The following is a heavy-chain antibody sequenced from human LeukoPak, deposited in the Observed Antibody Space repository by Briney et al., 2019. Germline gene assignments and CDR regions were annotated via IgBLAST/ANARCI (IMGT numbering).Heavy chain of an antibody. CDR3: GKSGGYGLIDY. CDR1: GASISGSGYY. Sequence: SETLSLTCTVSGASISGSGYYWGWIRQPPGKGLEWIGSIYSSGSTYYNASLQSRVTISIETSKNQISLRLNSVTAADTAMYYCGKSGGYGLIDYWGQGTLVTVSS. D-gene: IGHD1-26*01. V-gene: IGHV4-39*01. J-gene: IGHJ4*02. CDR2: IYSSGST.